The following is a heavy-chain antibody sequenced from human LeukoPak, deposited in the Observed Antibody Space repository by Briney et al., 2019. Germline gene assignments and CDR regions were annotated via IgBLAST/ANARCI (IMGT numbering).Heavy chain of an antibody. J-gene: IGHJ4*02. Sequence: ASVKVSCKASGYTFTSYYMHWVRQAPGQGLEWMGIINPSGGSTSYADSVKGRFTISRDNAKNTLYLQMNSLRAEDTAVYYCARGIYGGNLVDYWGQGTLVTVSS. CDR2: INPSGGST. CDR1: GYTFTSYY. D-gene: IGHD4-23*01. CDR3: ARGIYGGNLVDY. V-gene: IGHV1-46*04.